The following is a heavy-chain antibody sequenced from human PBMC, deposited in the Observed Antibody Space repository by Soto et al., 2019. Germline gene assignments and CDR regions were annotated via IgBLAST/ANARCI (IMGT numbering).Heavy chain of an antibody. CDR3: AKDSGTSGMDFWSGSSTYCFDC. CDR1: GFVYDDYA. J-gene: IGHJ4*02. Sequence: DVQLVESGGGLVQPGRSLRLSCEASGFVYDDYAMHWVRQAPGKGLEWVSTITWNSGTRAYADSVKGRFTISRDNAKNSLSLQMSSLRPEDTAWYYCAKDSGTSGMDFWSGSSTYCFDCWGQGTLVTVSS. CDR2: ITWNSGTR. V-gene: IGHV3-9*01. D-gene: IGHD3-3*01.